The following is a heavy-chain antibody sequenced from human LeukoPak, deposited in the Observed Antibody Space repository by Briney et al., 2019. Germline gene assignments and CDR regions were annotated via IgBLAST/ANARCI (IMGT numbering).Heavy chain of an antibody. Sequence: GGSLRLSCAASGFTFSSYGMHWVRQAPGKGLEWVAFIRYDGSNKYYADSVKGRLTISRDNSKNTLYLQMNSLRAEDTAVYYCAKSPHQYCSGGSCYLGWFDPWGQGTLVTVSS. CDR3: AKSPHQYCSGGSCYLGWFDP. D-gene: IGHD2-15*01. CDR1: GFTFSSYG. V-gene: IGHV3-30*02. J-gene: IGHJ5*02. CDR2: IRYDGSNK.